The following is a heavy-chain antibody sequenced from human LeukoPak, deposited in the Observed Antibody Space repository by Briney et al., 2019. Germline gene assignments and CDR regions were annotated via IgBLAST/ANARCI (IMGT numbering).Heavy chain of an antibody. J-gene: IGHJ4*02. V-gene: IGHV4-59*08. CDR1: GGSISSYY. CDR2: IYYSGST. Sequence: SETLSLTCTVSGGSISSYYWSWIRQPPGKGLEWIGYIYYSGSTNYNPSLKSRVTISVDTSKNQFSLKLSSVTAADTAVYYCARAPIFGVVIGVAYFDYWGQGTLVTVSS. CDR3: ARAPIFGVVIGVAYFDY. D-gene: IGHD3-3*01.